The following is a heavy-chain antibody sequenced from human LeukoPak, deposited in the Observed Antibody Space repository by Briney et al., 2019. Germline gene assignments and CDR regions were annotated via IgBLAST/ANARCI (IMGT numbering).Heavy chain of an antibody. CDR1: GYTFTGYY. J-gene: IGHJ3*02. CDR3: ARDEGYSYGLDAFDI. D-gene: IGHD5-18*01. CDR2: INPNNGGT. V-gene: IGHV1-2*02. Sequence: ASVKVSCKASGYTFTGYYMHWVRQAPGQGLEWMGWINPNNGGTKYAQKFQGRVTMTTDTSTSTAYMELRSLRSDDTAVYYCARDEGYSYGLDAFDIWGQGTMVTVSS.